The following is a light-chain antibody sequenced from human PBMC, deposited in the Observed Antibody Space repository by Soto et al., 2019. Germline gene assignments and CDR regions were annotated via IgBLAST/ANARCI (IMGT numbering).Light chain of an antibody. CDR3: QQYDNLPIT. V-gene: IGKV1-33*01. CDR1: QDINNY. Sequence: DIPMTQSPSSLSASVGDRVTITCQASQDINNYLNWYQQKPGKAPKLLIYDASNLETGVPSRFSGSGSGTDFTFTISSLQPEDIATYYCQQYDNLPITFGQGTRLEIK. CDR2: DAS. J-gene: IGKJ5*01.